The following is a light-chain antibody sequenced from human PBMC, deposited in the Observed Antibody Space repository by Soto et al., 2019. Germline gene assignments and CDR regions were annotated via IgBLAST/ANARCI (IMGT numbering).Light chain of an antibody. J-gene: IGKJ1*01. V-gene: IGKV3-20*01. CDR1: QSVISSS. Sequence: EIVLAQSPGTLSLSPGERATLSCRASQSVISSSLAWYQQKPGQAPRLLIYGASSRATGIPDRFSGSGSGTDFTLTISRLEPEDFALYFCQQYGTSPQTFGQGTKVEIK. CDR3: QQYGTSPQT. CDR2: GAS.